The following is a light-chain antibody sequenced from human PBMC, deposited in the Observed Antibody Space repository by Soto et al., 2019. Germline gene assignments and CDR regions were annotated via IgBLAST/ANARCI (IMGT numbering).Light chain of an antibody. Sequence: SVLTQSPSVSGAPGQRVTLSCTGSSSNIGAGYDVHWYQQLPGAAPKLLIYDNNNRPSGVPDRFSGSKSGASPSLAITGLQAEDEADYYCQSYDTRLSGYVFGTGTKVTVL. J-gene: IGLJ1*01. CDR1: SSNIGAGYD. CDR2: DNN. V-gene: IGLV1-40*01. CDR3: QSYDTRLSGYV.